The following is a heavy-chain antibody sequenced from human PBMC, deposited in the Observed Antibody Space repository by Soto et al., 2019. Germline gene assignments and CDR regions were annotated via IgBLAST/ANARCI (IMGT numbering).Heavy chain of an antibody. CDR1: GFTFSDYY. CDR2: IGGSDYST. D-gene: IGHD3-9*01. CDR3: AKDVRPGYDP. Sequence: QVQLVESGGGLVKPGGSLRLSCAASGFTFSDYYMSWIRQAPGKGLEWVSAIGGSDYSTYYADSVKGRFTISRDNSKNTLYLQMNSLRAEDTAVYYCAKDVRPGYDPWGQGTLVTVSS. J-gene: IGHJ5*02. V-gene: IGHV3-11*01.